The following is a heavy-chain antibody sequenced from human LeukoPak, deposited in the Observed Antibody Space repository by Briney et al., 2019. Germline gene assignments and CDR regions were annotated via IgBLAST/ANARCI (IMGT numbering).Heavy chain of an antibody. CDR2: IYSGGNT. D-gene: IGHD1-26*01. CDR3: ARGGSVGSYYYFDY. CDR1: GFTVRNTY. Sequence: GGSLRLSRAASGFTVRNTYMTWVRQAPGKGLEWVSVIYSGGNTYYADSAKGRFTTSRDNSENTLFLQMNSLRAEDTAVYFCARGGSVGSYYYFDYWGQGTLVTVSS. V-gene: IGHV3-53*01. J-gene: IGHJ4*02.